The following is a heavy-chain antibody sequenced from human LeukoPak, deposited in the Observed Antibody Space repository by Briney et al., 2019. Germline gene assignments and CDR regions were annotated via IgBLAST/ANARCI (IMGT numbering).Heavy chain of an antibody. D-gene: IGHD6-13*01. J-gene: IGHJ4*02. Sequence: PGGSLRLSCAASGFTVSSNYMSWVRQAPGKGLDWVSVIYSGGSTYYSDSVKGRFTISRDSSENTLYLQMNSLRAEDTAVYYCAMGGSSSRYGRGPAHFDYWGQGTLVTVSS. CDR2: IYSGGST. CDR3: AMGGSSSRYGRGPAHFDY. V-gene: IGHV3-53*01. CDR1: GFTVSSNY.